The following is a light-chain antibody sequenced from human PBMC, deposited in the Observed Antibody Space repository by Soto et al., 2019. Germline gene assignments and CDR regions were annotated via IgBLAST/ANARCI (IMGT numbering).Light chain of an antibody. Sequence: EIVLTQSAVTLSLSPGERATLSCRASQSISSSLAWYQQKPGQAPRLLIYDASNRATGIPARFSGSGSGTEFTLTISSLEPADFAVYYCLQHNTYPWTFGQGTKVEIK. V-gene: IGKV3-11*01. CDR2: DAS. CDR1: QSISSS. CDR3: LQHNTYPWT. J-gene: IGKJ1*01.